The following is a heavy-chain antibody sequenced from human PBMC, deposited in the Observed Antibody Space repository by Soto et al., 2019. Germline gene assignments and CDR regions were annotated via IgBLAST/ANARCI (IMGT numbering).Heavy chain of an antibody. D-gene: IGHD6-13*01. CDR1: GGTFSSYA. Sequence: SVKVSCKASGGTFSSYAISWVRQAPGQGLEWMGGIIPIFGTANYAQKFQGRVTITADESTSTAYMELSSLRSEDTAVYYCAKEYSSSWFFDPWGQGTLVTVSS. J-gene: IGHJ5*02. CDR3: AKEYSSSWFFDP. V-gene: IGHV1-69*13. CDR2: IIPIFGTA.